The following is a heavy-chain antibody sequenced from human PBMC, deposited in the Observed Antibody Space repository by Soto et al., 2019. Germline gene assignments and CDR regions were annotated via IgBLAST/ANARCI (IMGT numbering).Heavy chain of an antibody. V-gene: IGHV4-61*08. Sequence: QVQLQESGPGLVKPSETLSLTCSVSGGSVSSDAYYWTWIRQPPGKGLEWIGYMYYSGSSNYNPSLRSRVTISVDTSKNQFSLKLSSLTAADTAVYYCARRYRDIVVVAGGRRYYYVMDVWGQGTTVTVSS. CDR2: MYYSGSS. J-gene: IGHJ6*02. CDR1: GGSVSSDAYY. D-gene: IGHD2-21*01. CDR3: ARRYRDIVVVAGGRRYYYVMDV.